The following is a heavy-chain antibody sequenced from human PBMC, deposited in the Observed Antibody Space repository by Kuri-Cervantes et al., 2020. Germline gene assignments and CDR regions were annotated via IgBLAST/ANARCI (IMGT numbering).Heavy chain of an antibody. J-gene: IGHJ5*02. D-gene: IGHD3-10*01. CDR1: GYSISSGYY. V-gene: IGHV4-38-2*01. CDR2: FYHGGSP. Sequence: ESLKISCAVSGYSISSGYYWGWIRQPPGNGLEWIGSFYHGGSPYYNPSLKSRVTISVDTSKNQFSLKLSSVTAADTAVYYCARQVGRVGDQTGWFDPWGQGTLVTVSS. CDR3: ARQVGRVGDQTGWFDP.